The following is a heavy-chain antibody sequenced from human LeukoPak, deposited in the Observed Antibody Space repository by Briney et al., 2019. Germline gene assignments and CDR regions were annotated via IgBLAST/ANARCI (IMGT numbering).Heavy chain of an antibody. V-gene: IGHV3-30-3*01. Sequence: GGSLRLSCAASGFTFSNYFMHWVRQAPGKGLEWVADIANDGSHTFYVESVKGRFTISRDNSRNTLYLQMNSLRVEDTAVYFCARERQDTIIHSGAFDIWGQGTMVTVSS. CDR1: GFTFSNYF. J-gene: IGHJ3*02. D-gene: IGHD3-10*01. CDR2: IANDGSHT. CDR3: ARERQDTIIHSGAFDI.